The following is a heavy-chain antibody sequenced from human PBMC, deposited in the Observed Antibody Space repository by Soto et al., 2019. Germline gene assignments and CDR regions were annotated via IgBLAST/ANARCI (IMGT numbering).Heavy chain of an antibody. D-gene: IGHD5-12*01. CDR3: AKGGYMTPTIELRSDY. CDR2: TSGSGGST. V-gene: IGHV3-23*01. Sequence: GGSLRLSCAASGFPFSDYAMSWVRQAPGKGLEWVSATSGSGGSTYYADSVKGRFTISRDNSKSTLYLQMNSLRAEDTAVYYCAKGGYMTPTIELRSDYWGQGTLVTVSS. CDR1: GFPFSDYA. J-gene: IGHJ4*02.